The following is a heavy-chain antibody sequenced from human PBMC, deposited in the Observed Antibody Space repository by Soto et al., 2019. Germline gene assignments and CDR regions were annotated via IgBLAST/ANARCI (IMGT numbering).Heavy chain of an antibody. J-gene: IGHJ5*02. D-gene: IGHD2-21*02. CDR2: ISAYNGNT. Sequence: QVQLVQSGAAVKKPGASVKVSCKASGYNFTSYGISWVRQAPGKGLEWMGWISAYNGNTNYAQELQGRVTMTTDTSTSTAYMEPRSLRSDDTAVYYCAIMGLRGAYDWFVPWGQGTLVTVSS. CDR3: AIMGLRGAYDWFVP. V-gene: IGHV1-18*01. CDR1: GYNFTSYG.